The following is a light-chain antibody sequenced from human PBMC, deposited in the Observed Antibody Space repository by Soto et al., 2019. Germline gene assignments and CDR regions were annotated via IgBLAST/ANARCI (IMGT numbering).Light chain of an antibody. Sequence: QSVLTQPPSASGTPGQRVTISCSGSSSNIGSNTVNWYQQLPGTAPKLLIYSNNQRPSGVPDRFSGSKSGTSASLAISGLQSEDEADYYCAAWDDSLKALVFGGGTKLTV. V-gene: IGLV1-44*01. CDR3: AAWDDSLKALV. J-gene: IGLJ2*01. CDR2: SNN. CDR1: SSNIGSNT.